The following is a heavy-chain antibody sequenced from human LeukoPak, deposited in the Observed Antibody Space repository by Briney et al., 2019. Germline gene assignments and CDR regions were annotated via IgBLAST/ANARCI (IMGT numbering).Heavy chain of an antibody. Sequence: GGSLRLSCEASGFTFSNCAMSWVRQAPGKGLEWVSGVSGSGDSTYYADSVKGRFTISRDNSNNTLFLLMNSLRAEDTAVYYCAKYMSSGQWGQGTLVTVSS. CDR1: GFTFSNCA. J-gene: IGHJ4*02. D-gene: IGHD6-19*01. CDR3: AKYMSSGQ. V-gene: IGHV3-23*01. CDR2: VSGSGDST.